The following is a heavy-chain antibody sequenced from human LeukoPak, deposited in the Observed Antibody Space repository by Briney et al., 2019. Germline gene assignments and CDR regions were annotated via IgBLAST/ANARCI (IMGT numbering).Heavy chain of an antibody. CDR1: EITFSSYG. CDR2: ISSSSSYI. D-gene: IGHD3-3*01. CDR3: ARVRYYDFWSGDDAFDI. J-gene: IGHJ3*02. V-gene: IGHV3-21*01. Sequence: GGSLRLSCAASEITFSSYGMHWVRQAPGKGLEWVSSISSSSSYIYYADSVKGRFTISRDNAKNSLYLQMNSLRAEDTAVYYCARVRYYDFWSGDDAFDIWGQGTMVTVSS.